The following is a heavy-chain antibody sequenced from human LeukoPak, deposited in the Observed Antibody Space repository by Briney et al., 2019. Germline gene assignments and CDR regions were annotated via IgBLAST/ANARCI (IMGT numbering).Heavy chain of an antibody. V-gene: IGHV1-18*01. CDR2: ISAYNGNT. CDR1: GYTFTSYG. D-gene: IGHD3-22*01. J-gene: IGHJ3*02. CDR3: AREYYDSSGYFGRDDAFDI. Sequence: ASVKVSCKASGYTFTSYGIIWVRQAPGQGLEWMGWISAYNGNTNYAQKLQGRVTMTTDTSTSTAYMELRSLRSDDTAVYYCAREYYDSSGYFGRDDAFDIWGQGTMVTVSS.